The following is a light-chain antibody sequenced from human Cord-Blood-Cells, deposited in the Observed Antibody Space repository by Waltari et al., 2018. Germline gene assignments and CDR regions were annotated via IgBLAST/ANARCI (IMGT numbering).Light chain of an antibody. Sequence: DIQMTQSPSSLSASVGDRVTITCRESQSISSNLNWNQHKTGKAPKLLIYATSSLQRGVTSRFSGSGAGTDFTLSISSLQPEDFATYNCQQSYSTATFGQGTKVEIK. CDR3: QQSYSTAT. J-gene: IGKJ1*01. CDR1: QSISSN. V-gene: IGKV1-39*01. CDR2: ATS.